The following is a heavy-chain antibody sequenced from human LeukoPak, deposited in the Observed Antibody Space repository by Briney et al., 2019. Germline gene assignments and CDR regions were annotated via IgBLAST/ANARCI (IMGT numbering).Heavy chain of an antibody. J-gene: IGHJ6*02. CDR2: IYSGGST. D-gene: IGHD6-13*01. CDR3: ARDSGYSSSWYAGSMDV. Sequence: GGSLRLSCAASGFTFSSYAMSWVRQAPGKGLEWVSVIYSGGSTYYADSVKGRFTISRDNSKNTLYLQMNSLRAEDTAVYYCARDSGYSSSWYAGSMDVWGQGTTVTVSS. CDR1: GFTFSSYA. V-gene: IGHV3-53*01.